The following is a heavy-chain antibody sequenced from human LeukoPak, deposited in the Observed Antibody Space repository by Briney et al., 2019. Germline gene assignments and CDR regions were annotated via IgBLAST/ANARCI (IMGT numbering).Heavy chain of an antibody. CDR2: INHSGST. CDR1: GGSFSGYY. V-gene: IGHV4-34*01. J-gene: IGHJ3*02. D-gene: IGHD3-22*01. Sequence: SETLSLTCAVYGGSFSGYYWSWIRQPPGKGLEWIGEINHSGSTNYNPSLKSRVTISVDTSKNQFPLKLSSVTAADTAVYYCARGSSGYYYPSHAFDIWGQGTMVTVSS. CDR3: ARGSSGYYYPSHAFDI.